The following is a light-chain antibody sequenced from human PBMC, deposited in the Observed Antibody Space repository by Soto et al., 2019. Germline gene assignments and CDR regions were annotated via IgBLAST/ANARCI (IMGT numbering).Light chain of an antibody. CDR1: QSVSSY. V-gene: IGKV3-11*01. J-gene: IGKJ2*01. CDR3: QQRTNWPPYT. CDR2: DAS. Sequence: EIVLTQSPATLSLSPGERATLSCRASQSVSSYLAWYQQKPGQAPRLLIYDASNRATGIPARFSGSGSGTDFTLTTSSLGPADFAVHYCQQRTNWPPYTFGQGTKREIK.